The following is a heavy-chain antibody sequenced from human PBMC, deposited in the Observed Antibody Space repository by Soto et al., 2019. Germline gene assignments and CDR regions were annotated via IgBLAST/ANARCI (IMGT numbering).Heavy chain of an antibody. V-gene: IGHV4-4*02. CDR1: GGSFTSNNR. J-gene: IGHJ4*02. CDR2: IYRTGSI. D-gene: IGHD1-7*01. CDR3: ASRAGGTNVYY. Sequence: PSETLSLTWAVSGGSFTSNNRWTWVRQPPGQGLEWIGEIYRTGSINYNRSLKCRVTISLDKSENQFSLQVTSLTAADTAVYYCASRAGGTNVYYWGQGSFVTVSS.